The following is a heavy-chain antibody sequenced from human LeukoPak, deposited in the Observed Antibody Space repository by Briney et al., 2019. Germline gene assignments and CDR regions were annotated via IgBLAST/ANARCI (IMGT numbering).Heavy chain of an antibody. V-gene: IGHV1-2*02. CDR1: GYTFTGYY. Sequence: GASVKVSCKASGYTFTGYYMHWVRQAPGQGLEWMGWINPNSGGTNYAQKFQGRVTMTRDTSISTAYMELSRLRSDDTAVYYCARDTVLYYYDSSGYYINWFDPWGQGTLVTVSS. J-gene: IGHJ5*02. CDR2: INPNSGGT. CDR3: ARDTVLYYYDSSGYYINWFDP. D-gene: IGHD3-22*01.